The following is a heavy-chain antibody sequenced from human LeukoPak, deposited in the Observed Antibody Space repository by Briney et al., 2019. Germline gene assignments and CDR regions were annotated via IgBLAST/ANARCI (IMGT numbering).Heavy chain of an antibody. CDR1: GFTFSSYS. D-gene: IGHD1-7*01. CDR3: ARALMLRANSYYFDY. CDR2: ISSSSSYI. Sequence: PGGSLRLSCAASGFTFSSYSMNWVRQAPGKGLEWVSSISSSSSYIHYADSVKGRFTISRDNAKNSLYLQMNSLRAEDTAVYYCARALMLRANSYYFDYWGQGTLVTVSS. J-gene: IGHJ4*02. V-gene: IGHV3-21*01.